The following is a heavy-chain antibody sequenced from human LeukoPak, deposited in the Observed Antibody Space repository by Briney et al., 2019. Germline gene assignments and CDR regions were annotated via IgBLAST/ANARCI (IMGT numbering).Heavy chain of an antibody. CDR3: ARDYADYVGYFFFDY. Sequence: PGGSLRLSCAAFGFTFSSYDMHWVRQATGKGLEWVSSISGGGETTYYADSAKGRFTISRDNSQNTLYLQMNSLRAEDTAVYYCARDYADYVGYFFFDYWGQGTLVTVSS. CDR1: GFTFSSYD. CDR2: ISGGGETT. V-gene: IGHV3-23*01. D-gene: IGHD4-17*01. J-gene: IGHJ4*02.